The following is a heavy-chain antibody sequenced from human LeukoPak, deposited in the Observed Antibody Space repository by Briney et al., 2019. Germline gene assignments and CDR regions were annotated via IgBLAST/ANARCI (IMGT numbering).Heavy chain of an antibody. V-gene: IGHV3-23*01. D-gene: IGHD3-3*01. CDR2: ISGSGGST. CDR3: AKDGEYYDFWSGYGHAFDI. Sequence: GGSPRLSCAASGFTFSSYAMSWVCQAPGKGLEWVSAISGSGGSTYYADSVKGRFTISRDNSKNTLYLQMNSLRAEDTAVYYCAKDGEYYDFWSGYGHAFDIWGQGTMVTVSS. CDR1: GFTFSSYA. J-gene: IGHJ3*02.